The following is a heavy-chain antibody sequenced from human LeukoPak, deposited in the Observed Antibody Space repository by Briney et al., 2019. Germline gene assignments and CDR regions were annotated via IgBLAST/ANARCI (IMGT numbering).Heavy chain of an antibody. J-gene: IGHJ4*02. Sequence: SETLSLTCAVYGGSFSSYYWSWIRQPPGKGLEWIGEINHSGSTNYNPSLKSRVTISVDTSKNQFSLKLSSVTAADTAVYYCARGSGYSYGRFDYWGQGTLVTVSS. CDR1: GGSFSSYY. CDR3: ARGSGYSYGRFDY. V-gene: IGHV4-34*01. CDR2: INHSGST. D-gene: IGHD5-18*01.